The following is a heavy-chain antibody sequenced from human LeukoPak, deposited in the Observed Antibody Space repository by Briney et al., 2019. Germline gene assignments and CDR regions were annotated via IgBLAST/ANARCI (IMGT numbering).Heavy chain of an antibody. J-gene: IGHJ4*02. D-gene: IGHD3-10*01. CDR1: GGPINGYF. V-gene: IGHV4-59*08. Sequence: PSETLSLTCTVSGGPINGYFWSWFRQPPGKGLEWIGHIFSSGTTNYNPSLESRVTISVDTFKNQLSLKLSSVTAADTAVYYCARHYGSGSYPLDYWGQGTLVTVSS. CDR2: IFSSGTT. CDR3: ARHYGSGSYPLDY.